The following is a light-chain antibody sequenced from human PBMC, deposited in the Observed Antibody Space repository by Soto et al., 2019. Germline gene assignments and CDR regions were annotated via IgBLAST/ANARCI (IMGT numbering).Light chain of an antibody. Sequence: DIQMTQSPSTLSASVGDRVTITCRASQTISGWLAWYQQKPGKAPKLLIFEESILESGVPSRFSGSRSGTVFTRTIDRRQPDDFATYYCQQYTSYSPTFGQGTKVEI. J-gene: IGKJ1*01. CDR3: QQYTSYSPT. CDR2: EES. CDR1: QTISGW. V-gene: IGKV1-5*03.